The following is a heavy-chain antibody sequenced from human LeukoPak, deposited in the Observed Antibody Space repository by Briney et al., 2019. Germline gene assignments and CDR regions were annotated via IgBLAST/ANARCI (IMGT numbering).Heavy chain of an antibody. Sequence: PGGSLRLSCAVSGFSVSSNYMHWVRQAPGKGLQWVAVIYGAETANYADSVRGRFTISRDNAENTLYLQMNNLRVEDTALYYCGTMSSYDSGGYYDSWGLGTLVTVSS. CDR3: GTMSSYDSGGYYDS. J-gene: IGHJ5*01. CDR1: GFSVSSNY. D-gene: IGHD3-22*01. CDR2: IYGAETA. V-gene: IGHV3-53*01.